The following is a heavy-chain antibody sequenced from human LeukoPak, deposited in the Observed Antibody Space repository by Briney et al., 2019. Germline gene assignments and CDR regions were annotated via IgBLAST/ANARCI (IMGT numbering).Heavy chain of an antibody. V-gene: IGHV1-46*01. D-gene: IGHD1-26*01. Sequence: ASVKVSCKASGYSFTSHYMHWVRQAPGQGLKWLGLINPSGSTTLYAQKFQGRITMTRDMSTTTDYMELSSLRSDDTAVYYCARDNSVGDVAWWFDPWGQGTLVTVSS. CDR1: GYSFTSHY. CDR2: INPSGSTT. CDR3: ARDNSVGDVAWWFDP. J-gene: IGHJ5*02.